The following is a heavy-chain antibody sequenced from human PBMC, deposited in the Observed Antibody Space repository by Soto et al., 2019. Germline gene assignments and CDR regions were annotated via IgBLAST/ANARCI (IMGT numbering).Heavy chain of an antibody. V-gene: IGHV3-23*01. J-gene: IGHJ6*02. D-gene: IGHD3-16*01. CDR2: ISGSGGST. CDR3: AKRGKYYYYYYGMDV. CDR1: GFTFSSYA. Sequence: EVQLLESGGGLVQPGGSLRLSCASSGFTFSSYAMRWVRQAPGKGLEWVSAISGSGGSTYYADSVKGRFTISRDNSKNTLYLEMTSLRAEDTAVYYCAKRGKYYYYYYGMDVWGQGTTVTVSS.